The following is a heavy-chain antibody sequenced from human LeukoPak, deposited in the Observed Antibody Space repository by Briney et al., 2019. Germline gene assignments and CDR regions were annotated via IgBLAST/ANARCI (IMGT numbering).Heavy chain of an antibody. V-gene: IGHV3-53*01. J-gene: IGHJ5*02. CDR2: IYPSGST. CDR1: GLTVNTNF. Sequence: GGSLRLSCAASGLTVNTNFMSWVRQAPGKGLEWVSVIYPSGSTRYGNAVKGRFTISRDNFKSAVFLEMSSVTDEDTAVYYCAREVFSGGWFQFDPWGQGTLVTVSS. D-gene: IGHD6-19*01. CDR3: AREVFSGGWFQFDP.